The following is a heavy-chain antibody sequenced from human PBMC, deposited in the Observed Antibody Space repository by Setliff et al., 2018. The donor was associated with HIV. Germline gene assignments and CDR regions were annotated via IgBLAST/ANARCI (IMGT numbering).Heavy chain of an antibody. D-gene: IGHD3-16*01. J-gene: IGHJ3*02. CDR1: GYTFTSYY. Sequence: GASVKVSCKASGYTFTSYYMHWVRQAPGQGLEWMGIINPGGGSTSYAQKFQGRVTMTRDTSTSTVYMELSSLRSEDTAVYYCARSNMYGGGDDAFDIWGQGTMVTVSS. CDR3: ARSNMYGGGDDAFDI. CDR2: INPGGGST. V-gene: IGHV1-46*01.